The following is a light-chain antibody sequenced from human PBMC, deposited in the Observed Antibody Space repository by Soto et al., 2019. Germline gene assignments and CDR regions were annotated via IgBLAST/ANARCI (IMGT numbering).Light chain of an antibody. Sequence: DVQMTQSPSSLSASVGDRVTITCRASQSVSTYLNWYQQKSGKAPKLLIYAATTLQSGVTSRFRGAGSGTDFTLTISSLQPEDFATYYCQETYITPRTFGPGTKVEVK. V-gene: IGKV1-39*01. CDR3: QETYITPRT. J-gene: IGKJ1*01. CDR1: QSVSTY. CDR2: AAT.